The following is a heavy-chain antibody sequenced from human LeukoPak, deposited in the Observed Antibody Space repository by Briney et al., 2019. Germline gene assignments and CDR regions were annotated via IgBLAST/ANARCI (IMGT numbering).Heavy chain of an antibody. CDR1: GYTFTGYY. CDR3: ARADGYYDILTGYYLVAEYFQH. J-gene: IGHJ1*01. D-gene: IGHD3-9*01. Sequence: ASVKVSCKASGYTFTGYYMRWVRQAPGQGLEWMGWINPNSGGTNYAQKFQGRVTMTRDTSISTAYMELSRLRSDDTAVYYCARADGYYDILTGYYLVAEYFQHWGQGTLVTVSS. CDR2: INPNSGGT. V-gene: IGHV1-2*02.